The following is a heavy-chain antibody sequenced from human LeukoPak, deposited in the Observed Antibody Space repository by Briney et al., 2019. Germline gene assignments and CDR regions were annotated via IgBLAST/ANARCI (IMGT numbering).Heavy chain of an antibody. CDR3: AISSGPLYYDFWSGYLDY. D-gene: IGHD3-3*01. CDR1: GYTLTELS. Sequence: ASVKVSCKVSGYTLTELSMHWVRQAPGKGLEWMGGFDPEDGETIYAQKFQGRVTMTEDTSTDTAYMELSSLRSEDTAVYYCAISSGPLYYDFWSGYLDYWGQGTLVTVSS. V-gene: IGHV1-24*01. J-gene: IGHJ4*02. CDR2: FDPEDGET.